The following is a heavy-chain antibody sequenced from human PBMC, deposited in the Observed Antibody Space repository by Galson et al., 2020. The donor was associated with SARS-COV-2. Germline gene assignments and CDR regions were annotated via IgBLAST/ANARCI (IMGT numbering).Heavy chain of an antibody. Sequence: GSLRLSCAASGFTFSSYGMHWVRQAPGKGLEWVAVIWYDGSNKYYADSVKGRFTISRDNSKNTLYLQMNSLRAEDTAVYYCARDSVPYEYSSSFNLGDYYYYGMDVWGQGTTVTVSS. D-gene: IGHD6-6*01. J-gene: IGHJ6*02. CDR2: IWYDGSNK. CDR3: ARDSVPYEYSSSFNLGDYYYYGMDV. V-gene: IGHV3-33*01. CDR1: GFTFSSYG.